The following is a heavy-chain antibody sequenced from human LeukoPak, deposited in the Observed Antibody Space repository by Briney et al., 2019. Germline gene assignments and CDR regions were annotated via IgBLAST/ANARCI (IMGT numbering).Heavy chain of an antibody. Sequence: GGSLRLSCAASGFTFSSYWMSWVRQAPGKGLEWVANIKQDGSEKYYVDSVKGRFTISRDNAKNSLYLQMNSLRAEDTAVYYCARVYGSSWYRVLNYYYYMDVWGKGTTVTVSS. D-gene: IGHD6-13*01. CDR1: GFTFSSYW. V-gene: IGHV3-7*01. CDR2: IKQDGSEK. CDR3: ARVYGSSWYRVLNYYYYMDV. J-gene: IGHJ6*03.